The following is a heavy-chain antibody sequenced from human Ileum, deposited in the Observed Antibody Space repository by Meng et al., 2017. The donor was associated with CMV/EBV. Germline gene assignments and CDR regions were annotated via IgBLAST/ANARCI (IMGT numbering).Heavy chain of an antibody. CDR3: AGGKPNLVGATGFDH. Sequence: VLFVQSGGEVKKAGDSVSVSCKAAGYSFRVYGVTWVRQGPGQGNGWMGWIRGDNGNTNYAQKFQERGTITTETFSRTAYMQLRTLRSDDSAIEYCAGGKPNLVGATGFDHWGQGTLVTVSS. J-gene: IGHJ4*02. CDR2: IRGDNGNT. CDR1: GYSFRVYG. V-gene: IGHV1-18*01. D-gene: IGHD1-26*01.